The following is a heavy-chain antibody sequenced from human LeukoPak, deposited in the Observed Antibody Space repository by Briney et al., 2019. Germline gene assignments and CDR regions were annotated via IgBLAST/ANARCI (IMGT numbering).Heavy chain of an antibody. D-gene: IGHD1-26*01. J-gene: IGHJ4*02. CDR1: GGSMNNYY. V-gene: IGHV4-4*07. CDR2: VFSRGTT. Sequence: SETLSLTCTVSGGSMNNYYWNWIRQSPEKGLERIGFVFSRGTTNFNPSFKSRLTMSIDTSKNQFSLRLSSVTAADTAVYFCARSWAAKWELPGQFDSWGQGRLVSVSS. CDR3: ARSWAAKWELPGQFDS.